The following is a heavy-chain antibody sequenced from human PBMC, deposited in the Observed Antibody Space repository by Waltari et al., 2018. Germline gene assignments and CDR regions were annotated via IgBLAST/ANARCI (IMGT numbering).Heavy chain of an antibody. CDR3: ARFYDSSGYRPDAFDI. D-gene: IGHD3-22*01. Sequence: QVQLQQWGAGLLKPSETLSLTCAVYGGSFSGYYWSWIRQPPGKGLEWMGEINHRGSPNYNPSRKSRVSISVDTSKNQFSLKLSSGTAADTAVYYCARFYDSSGYRPDAFDIWGQGTMVTVSS. V-gene: IGHV4-34*01. J-gene: IGHJ3*02. CDR1: GGSFSGYY. CDR2: INHRGSP.